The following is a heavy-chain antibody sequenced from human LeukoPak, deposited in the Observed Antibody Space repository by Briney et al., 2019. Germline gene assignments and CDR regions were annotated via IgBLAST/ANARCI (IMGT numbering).Heavy chain of an antibody. J-gene: IGHJ4*02. D-gene: IGHD6-13*01. Sequence: SQTLSLTCAISGDSVSSNSAAWNWIRQSPSRGLEWLGRTYYRSKWYNDYAVSVKSRITINPDTSKNQFSLQPNSVTPEDTAVYYCASSVGAAAGTHFDYWGQGTLVTVSS. V-gene: IGHV6-1*01. CDR1: GDSVSSNSAA. CDR2: TYYRSKWYN. CDR3: ASSVGAAAGTHFDY.